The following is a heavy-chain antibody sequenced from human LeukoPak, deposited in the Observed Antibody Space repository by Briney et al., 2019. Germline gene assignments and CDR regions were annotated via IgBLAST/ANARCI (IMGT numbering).Heavy chain of an antibody. Sequence: GGSLRLPCAASGFTVSSNYMSGVRHAPGKGLEGVSIIYSGGSTYYADSVKGRFTISRDNSKNTLYLQMNSLRAEDTAVYYCARGIVLWFGESEGREDWFDPWGQGTLVTVSS. CDR2: IYSGGST. J-gene: IGHJ5*02. D-gene: IGHD3-10*01. CDR1: GFTVSSNY. CDR3: ARGIVLWFGESEGREDWFDP. V-gene: IGHV3-66*01.